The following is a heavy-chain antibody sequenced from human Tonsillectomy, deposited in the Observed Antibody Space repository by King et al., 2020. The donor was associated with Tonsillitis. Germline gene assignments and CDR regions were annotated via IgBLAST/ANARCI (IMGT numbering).Heavy chain of an antibody. CDR2: IDPSDSYT. J-gene: IGHJ4*02. Sequence: QLVQSGAAVKKPGESLRISCQGSGYSFSDYLITWVRQVPGKGLEWMGRIDPSDSYTNCSPSLQGHVTISADKSITTAYLQWSSLKASDTAIYYCATRTGFSGYDSFFEYWGQGTLVTVSS. CDR1: GYSFSDYL. V-gene: IGHV5-10-1*01. D-gene: IGHD5-12*01. CDR3: ATRTGFSGYDSFFEY.